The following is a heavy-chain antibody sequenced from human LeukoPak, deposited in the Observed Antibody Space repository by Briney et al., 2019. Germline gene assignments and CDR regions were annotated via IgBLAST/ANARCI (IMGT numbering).Heavy chain of an antibody. V-gene: IGHV4-59*01. Sequence: SETLSLTCTVSGVSITTYYWSWIRQPPGKGLEWIGFIYYSGNTNYNLSLKSRVTISVDTSKNQFSLKLSSVTAADTAVYYCARAYTSWSFDYWGQGTLVTVPS. CDR2: IYYSGNT. J-gene: IGHJ4*02. CDR1: GVSITTYY. D-gene: IGHD2-2*02. CDR3: ARAYTSWSFDY.